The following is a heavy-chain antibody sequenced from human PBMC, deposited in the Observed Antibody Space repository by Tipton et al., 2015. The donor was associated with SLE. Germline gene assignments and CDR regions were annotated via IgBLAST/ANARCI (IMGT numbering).Heavy chain of an antibody. CDR1: GFTFSNYY. V-gene: IGHV3-23*01. CDR2: IGDSGAIT. Sequence: SLRLSCVASGFTFSNYYMNWVRQAPGKGLEWVSAIGDSGAITYYADSVKGRFTISRDNSNNTLFLQMNTLRAEDTALYYCAAGFCRGGTCHGGLGYWGQGTLVTVSS. CDR3: AAGFCRGGTCHGGLGY. D-gene: IGHD2-15*01. J-gene: IGHJ4*02.